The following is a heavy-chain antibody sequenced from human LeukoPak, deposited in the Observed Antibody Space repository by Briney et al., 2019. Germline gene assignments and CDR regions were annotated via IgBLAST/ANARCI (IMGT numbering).Heavy chain of an antibody. CDR2: ISSSGSTI. J-gene: IGHJ5*02. V-gene: IGHV3-11*01. D-gene: IGHD4-17*01. CDR1: GFTFSDYY. Sequence: GGSLRLSCAASGFTFSDYYMSWIRQAPGKGLEWVSYISSSGSTIYYADSVKGRFTISRDNAKNSLYLQMNSLRAEDTAVYYCARHHLPDYGDYHWFDPWGQGTLVTVSS. CDR3: ARHHLPDYGDYHWFDP.